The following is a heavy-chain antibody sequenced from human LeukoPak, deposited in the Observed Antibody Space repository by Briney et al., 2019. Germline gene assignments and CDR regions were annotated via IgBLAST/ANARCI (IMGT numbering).Heavy chain of an antibody. D-gene: IGHD2-2*01. Sequence: PSETLSLTCTVPGDSISGYYGSWIRQPAGKGLEWIGRIYTSGSTKYNPSFQGRVTMSLDTSKNQFSLRLSSVTAADTAIYYCAKYKFGSGYCSNWRQGTLVTVSS. J-gene: IGHJ4*02. CDR3: AKYKFGSGYCSN. V-gene: IGHV4-4*07. CDR1: GDSISGYY. CDR2: IYTSGST.